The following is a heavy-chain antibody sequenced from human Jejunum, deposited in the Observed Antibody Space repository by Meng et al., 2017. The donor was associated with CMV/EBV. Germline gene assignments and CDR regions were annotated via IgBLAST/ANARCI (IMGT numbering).Heavy chain of an antibody. CDR1: GDSISSGDSY. V-gene: IGHV4-30-4*01. D-gene: IGHD1-1*01. Sequence: SGDSISSGDSYWSWIRQPPGKGLEWIGYIYESGSTSYNPSLESRVTISVDASKNQFSLKVMSVTAADTAVYYCARDRLDWNDGSFEYWGQGTLVTVSS. J-gene: IGHJ4*02. CDR3: ARDRLDWNDGSFEY. CDR2: IYESGST.